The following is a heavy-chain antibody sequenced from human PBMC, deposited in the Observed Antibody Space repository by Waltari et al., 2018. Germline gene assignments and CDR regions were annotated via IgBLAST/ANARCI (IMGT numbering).Heavy chain of an antibody. V-gene: IGHV4-61*02. Sequence: QVQLQESGPGLVKPSQTLSLTCTVSGGSISRGSYYWRWIRQPAGKGLEWIGRIYTSGSTNYNPSLKSRVTISVDTSKNQFSLKLSSVTAADTAVYYCAREPRDSSGWYAYFDYWGQGTLVTVSS. CDR3: AREPRDSSGWYAYFDY. CDR1: GGSISRGSYY. J-gene: IGHJ4*02. CDR2: IYTSGST. D-gene: IGHD6-19*01.